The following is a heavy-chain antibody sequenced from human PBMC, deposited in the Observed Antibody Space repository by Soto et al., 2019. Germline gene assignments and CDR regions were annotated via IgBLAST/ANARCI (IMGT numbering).Heavy chain of an antibody. CDR3: AAGGGLPRYY. J-gene: IGHJ4*02. Sequence: QLQLQESGSGLVKPSQTLSLTCAVSGGSISSGGYSWSWIRQPPGKGLEWIGYIYHSGSTYYNPSVECRVTMGGDRSKNQFSLKLSSVTAADTAVYYCAAGGGLPRYYWGQGTLVTVSS. CDR2: IYHSGST. V-gene: IGHV4-30-2*01. CDR1: GGSISSGGYS. D-gene: IGHD5-12*01.